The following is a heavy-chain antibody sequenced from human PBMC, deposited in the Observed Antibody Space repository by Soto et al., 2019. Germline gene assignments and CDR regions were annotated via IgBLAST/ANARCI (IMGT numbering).Heavy chain of an antibody. Sequence: EAQLLESGGELIQPGGSLRISCAASGFTYSSHCMSWVRQAPGKGLEWIAGLSRGGGSTYYADSVKGRFTISRDNSKNTLDLIMNSLRVEDTALYYCARDGQYRTDGFDIWGQGTMVTVSS. CDR2: LSRGGGST. V-gene: IGHV3-23*01. D-gene: IGHD5-12*01. CDR3: ARDGQYRTDGFDI. J-gene: IGHJ3*02. CDR1: GFTYSSHC.